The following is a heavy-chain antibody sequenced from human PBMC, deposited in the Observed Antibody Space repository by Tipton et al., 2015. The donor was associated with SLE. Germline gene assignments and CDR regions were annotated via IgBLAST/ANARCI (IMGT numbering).Heavy chain of an antibody. Sequence: LRLSCTVSGVSISDHSWGWIRQPPGKGLEWIGYISYSGRSNYNPSLKSQVTISLDTSKNQASLKVSSVTAADTAVYYCARRFRDSYYFDYWGQGTLVTVSS. CDR2: ISYSGRS. V-gene: IGHV4-59*08. CDR1: GVSISDHS. J-gene: IGHJ4*02. CDR3: ARRFRDSYYFDY.